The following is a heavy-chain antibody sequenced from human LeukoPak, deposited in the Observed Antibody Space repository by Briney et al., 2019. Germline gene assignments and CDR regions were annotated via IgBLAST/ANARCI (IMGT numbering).Heavy chain of an antibody. V-gene: IGHV1-2*06. D-gene: IGHD3-10*01. Sequence: ASVKVSCKASVYTFTKYHMHWVRQAPGQGPEWMGRINPKSGDTSYAQKFQGRVTTTRDTSISAVYMELSSLRSDDTAVYYCARDQMDRGLYTNHLDKWGQGTLVTVSS. CDR3: ARDQMDRGLYTNHLDK. CDR2: INPKSGDT. J-gene: IGHJ4*02. CDR1: VYTFTKYH.